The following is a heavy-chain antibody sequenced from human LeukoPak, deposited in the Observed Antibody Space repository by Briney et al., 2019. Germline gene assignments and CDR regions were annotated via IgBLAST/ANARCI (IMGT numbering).Heavy chain of an antibody. V-gene: IGHV3-23*01. CDR2: IGGSGGST. Sequence: GGSLRLSCAASGFTFSSHWMSWVRQAPGKGLEWVSAIGGSGGSTYYADSVKGRFTISRDNSKNTLYLQMNSLRAEDTAVYYCATYRQVLLPFESWGQGTLVTVSS. CDR3: ATYRQVLLPFES. D-gene: IGHD2-8*02. J-gene: IGHJ4*02. CDR1: GFTFSSHW.